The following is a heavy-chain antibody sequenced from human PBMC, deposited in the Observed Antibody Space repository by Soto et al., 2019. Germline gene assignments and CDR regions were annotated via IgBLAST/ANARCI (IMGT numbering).Heavy chain of an antibody. CDR1: GYTFTSYG. V-gene: IGHV1-18*04. CDR3: ARVLTHHYYGSGSPDY. CDR2: ISAYNGNT. Sequence: ASVKVSCKASGYTFTSYGISWVRQAPGQGLEWMGWISAYNGNTNYAQKLQGRVTMTTDTSTSTAYMELRSLRSDDTAVYYCARVLTHHYYGSGSPDYWGQGTLVTVSS. J-gene: IGHJ4*02. D-gene: IGHD3-10*01.